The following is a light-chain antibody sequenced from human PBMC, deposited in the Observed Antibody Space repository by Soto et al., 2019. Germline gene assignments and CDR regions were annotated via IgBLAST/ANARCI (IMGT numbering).Light chain of an antibody. J-gene: IGKJ1*01. CDR2: QAS. CDR3: YQYNAYSQA. V-gene: IGKV1-5*03. Sequence: DIQMTQSPSTLSASVGDRVTITCRASESVSRWLAWYQQKPGRTPKLLIYQASTLETGVPSRFSGSGSGTEFTLTISSLYPYVCGTSYCYQYNAYSQAFGQVFKVDI. CDR1: ESVSRW.